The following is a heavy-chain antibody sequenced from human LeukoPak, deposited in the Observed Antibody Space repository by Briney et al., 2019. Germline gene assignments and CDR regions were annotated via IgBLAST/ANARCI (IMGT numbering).Heavy chain of an antibody. Sequence: GSLRLSCAASGFTFSSYSMNWVRQPPGKGLEWIGNIFYSGSTYYSPSLRSRVTISLDTSRNQFSVKLNSVTAADTAVYYCAKSNGYGLVDIWGQGTMVTVSS. CDR1: GFTFSSYS. D-gene: IGHD3-10*01. CDR2: IFYSGST. V-gene: IGHV4-59*12. J-gene: IGHJ3*02. CDR3: AKSNGYGLVDI.